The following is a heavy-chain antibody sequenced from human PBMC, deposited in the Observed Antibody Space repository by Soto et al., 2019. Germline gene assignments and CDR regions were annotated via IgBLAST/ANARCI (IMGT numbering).Heavy chain of an antibody. CDR1: GYIFTSYY. J-gene: IGHJ4*02. V-gene: IGHV1-46*03. Sequence: QVQLVQSGAEVKKPGASVKVSCKASGYIFTSYYIHWVRQAPGQGLEWMGWINPFDGSRMFAQRFQGGVTMTRDTSTSTVYMEVSSLRSEDTAVYYCSRVDPGETSPFDHWGQGTLVTVSS. CDR2: INPFDGSR. CDR3: SRVDPGETSPFDH. D-gene: IGHD3-10*01.